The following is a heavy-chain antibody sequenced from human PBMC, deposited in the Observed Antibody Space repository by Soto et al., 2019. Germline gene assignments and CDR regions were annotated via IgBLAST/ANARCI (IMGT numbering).Heavy chain of an antibody. CDR2: ISSSSSYI. D-gene: IGHD6-25*01. V-gene: IGHV3-21*01. CDR3: ARDPWQRYYYYYYGMDV. J-gene: IGHJ6*02. Sequence: EVQLVESGGGLVKPGGSLRLSCAASGFTFSSYSMNWVRQAPGKGLEWVSSISSSSSYIYYADSVKGRFTISRDNAKNSLYLQMNSLRAEDTAVYYCARDPWQRYYYYYYGMDVWGQGTTVTVSS. CDR1: GFTFSSYS.